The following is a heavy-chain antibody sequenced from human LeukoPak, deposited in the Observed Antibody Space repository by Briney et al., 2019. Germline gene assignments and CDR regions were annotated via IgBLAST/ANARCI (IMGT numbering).Heavy chain of an antibody. CDR1: GFTFSNYA. CDR3: ARGRNYGSGSYVFDY. Sequence: GGSLRLSCAASGFTFSNYAMRWVRQAPGKGLEWVSSISSSSSYIYYADSVKGRFTISRDNAKNSLYLQMNSLRAGDTAVYYCARGRNYGSGSYVFDYWGQGTLVTVSS. CDR2: ISSSSSYI. J-gene: IGHJ4*02. D-gene: IGHD3-10*01. V-gene: IGHV3-21*01.